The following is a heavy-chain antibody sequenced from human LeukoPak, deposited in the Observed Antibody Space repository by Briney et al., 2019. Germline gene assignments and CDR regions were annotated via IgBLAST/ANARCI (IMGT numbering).Heavy chain of an antibody. Sequence: GGSLRLSCVASGFTFSSYAMSWARQAPGKGLEWVSAISGSGGSTYYADSVKGRFTISRDNSKNTLYLQMNSLRAEDTAVYYCAKEGMATINFDYWGQGTLATVSS. CDR2: ISGSGGST. J-gene: IGHJ4*02. CDR3: AKEGMATINFDY. D-gene: IGHD5-24*01. V-gene: IGHV3-23*01. CDR1: GFTFSSYA.